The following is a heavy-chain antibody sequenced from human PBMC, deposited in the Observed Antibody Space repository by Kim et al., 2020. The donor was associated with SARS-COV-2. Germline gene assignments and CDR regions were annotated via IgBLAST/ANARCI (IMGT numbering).Heavy chain of an antibody. CDR3: AREREQGNGAAGY. Sequence: ASVKVSCKASGYTFTSYYVHWVRQAPGQGLEWMGMINPSGGGTSYAQKFQGRVTMTSDTSTSTVYMDLSSLRSEDTAVYYCAREREQGNGAAGYWGQGTLVTVSS. CDR1: GYTFTSYY. D-gene: IGHD6-19*01. J-gene: IGHJ4*02. V-gene: IGHV1-46*01. CDR2: INPSGGGT.